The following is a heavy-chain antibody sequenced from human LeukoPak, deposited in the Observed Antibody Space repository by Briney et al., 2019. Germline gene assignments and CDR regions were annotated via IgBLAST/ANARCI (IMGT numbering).Heavy chain of an antibody. CDR3: ARDSSHDYYDSSGPPYFDY. V-gene: IGHV3-21*01. CDR1: GFTFSSYS. CDR2: ISSSSSYI. J-gene: IGHJ4*02. Sequence: GGSLRLSCAASGFTFSSYSMNWARQAPGKGLEWVSSISSSSSYIYYADSVKGRFTISRDNAKNSLYLQMNSLRAEDTAVYYCARDSSHDYYDSSGPPYFDYWGQGTLVTVSS. D-gene: IGHD3-22*01.